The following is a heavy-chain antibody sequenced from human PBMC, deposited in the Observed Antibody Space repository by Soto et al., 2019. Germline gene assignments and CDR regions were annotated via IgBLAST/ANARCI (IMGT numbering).Heavy chain of an antibody. V-gene: IGHV3-23*01. CDR2: ISGSGDST. CDR1: GFTFSSYA. CDR3: AKRFCTSTTCLSLDFYYYIGV. J-gene: IGHJ6*03. Sequence: GGSLRLSCAASGFTFSSYALSWVRQAPGKGLEWVSGISGSGDSTNYADSVKGRFTISRDNSENTVYLQMKSLRAEDTAVYYCAKRFCTSTTCLSLDFYYYIGVWGEGTTVTVSS. D-gene: IGHD2-2*01.